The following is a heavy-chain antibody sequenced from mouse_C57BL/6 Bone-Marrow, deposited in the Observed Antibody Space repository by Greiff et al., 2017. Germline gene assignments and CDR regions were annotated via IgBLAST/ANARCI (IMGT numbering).Heavy chain of an antibody. CDR3: ARFLRLTWFAY. CDR1: GYTFTSYW. CDR2: IDPSDSYT. J-gene: IGHJ3*01. Sequence: VKLQQPGAELVKPGASVKLSCKASGYTFTSYWMQWVKQRPGQGLEWIGEIDPSDSYTNYNQKFKGKATLTVDTSSSTAYMQLSSLTSEDAAVYYCARFLRLTWFAYWGQGTLVTVSA. D-gene: IGHD3-2*02. V-gene: IGHV1-50*01.